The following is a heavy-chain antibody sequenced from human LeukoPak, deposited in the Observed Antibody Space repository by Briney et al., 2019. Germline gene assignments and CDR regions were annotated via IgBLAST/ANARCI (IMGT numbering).Heavy chain of an antibody. D-gene: IGHD3-9*01. Sequence: SETLSLTCAVYGGSFSGYYWSWIRQPPGKGLEWIGEINHSGSTNYNPSLKSQVTISVDTSKNQFSLKLSSVTAADTAVYYCARDDLMTGYPRRHYYYYYGMDVWGQGTTVTVSS. CDR2: INHSGST. V-gene: IGHV4-34*01. CDR1: GGSFSGYY. CDR3: ARDDLMTGYPRRHYYYYYGMDV. J-gene: IGHJ6*02.